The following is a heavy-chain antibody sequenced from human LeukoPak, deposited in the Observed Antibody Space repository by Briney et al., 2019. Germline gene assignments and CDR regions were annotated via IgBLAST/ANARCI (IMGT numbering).Heavy chain of an antibody. Sequence: SVKLSCKASGGTCSSYGISWVRQAPGQPLEWMGRIIPIFGTANYAQKFQGRVTITTDESTSTAYMELSSLRSEDTAVYYCARASDPLVPPGVWGKGTTVTVSS. CDR1: GGTCSSYG. V-gene: IGHV1-69*05. J-gene: IGHJ6*04. CDR3: ARASDPLVPPGV. D-gene: IGHD1-26*01. CDR2: IIPIFGTA.